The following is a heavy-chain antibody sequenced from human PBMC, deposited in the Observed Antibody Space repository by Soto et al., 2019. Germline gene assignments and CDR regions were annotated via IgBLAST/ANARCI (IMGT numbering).Heavy chain of an antibody. D-gene: IGHD6-13*01. J-gene: IGHJ4*02. V-gene: IGHV4-39*01. Sequence: QLQLQESGPGLVKPSETLSLTCTVSGGSISSSSYYWGWIRQPPGKGLEWIGSIYYSGSTYYNPSLKSRVTISVDTSKNQFSLKLSSVNAADTAVYYCESGYSSSWSRVYWGQGTMVTVSS. CDR3: ESGYSSSWSRVY. CDR1: GGSISSSSYY. CDR2: IYYSGST.